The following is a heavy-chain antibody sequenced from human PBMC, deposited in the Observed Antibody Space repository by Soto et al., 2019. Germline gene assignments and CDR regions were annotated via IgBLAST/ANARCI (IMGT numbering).Heavy chain of an antibody. Sequence: ASVKVSCKASGYTFTSYAMHWVRQAPGQRLEWMGWINTGNDNTKYSEKIQGRVTITRDTSASTAYMELSSLRSEDTAVYYCARDYYDRSGQLLYGMAVWGQGTSVTVSS. V-gene: IGHV1-3*04. D-gene: IGHD3-22*01. J-gene: IGHJ6*02. CDR3: ARDYYDRSGQLLYGMAV. CDR1: GYTFTSYA. CDR2: INTGNDNT.